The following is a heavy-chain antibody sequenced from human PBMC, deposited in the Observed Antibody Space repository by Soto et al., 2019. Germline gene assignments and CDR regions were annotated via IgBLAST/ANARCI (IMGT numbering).Heavy chain of an antibody. D-gene: IGHD3-3*01. J-gene: IGHJ3*02. CDR1: GGFISDFY. V-gene: IGHV4-59*01. CDR2: ISNTGSP. Sequence: QVQLQESGPGLVKPSETLSLTCTVSGGFISDFYWSWIRQPPGEGLEWIGHISNTGSPTYSPSLKGRGTIFVDKSKNQFSLNLNSVTAADTAVYFCARFLRSGSHWSAFDIWGQGTKVTVSS. CDR3: ARFLRSGSHWSAFDI.